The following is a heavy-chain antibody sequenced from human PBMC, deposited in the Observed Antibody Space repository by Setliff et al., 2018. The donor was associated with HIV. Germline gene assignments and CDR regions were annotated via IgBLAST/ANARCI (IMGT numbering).Heavy chain of an antibody. Sequence: ASVKVSCKASGYTFTGYYIHWVRQAPGEGLEWMGRINPNSGGTNYAQKFQGRVSVTGDTSISTAYMELSRLRSDDTAIYYYARGDTVVVSAAIRFELWGQGTLVTVSS. D-gene: IGHD2-2*02. CDR1: GYTFTGYY. V-gene: IGHV1-2*06. CDR2: INPNSGGT. J-gene: IGHJ1*01. CDR3: ARGDTVVVSAAIRFEL.